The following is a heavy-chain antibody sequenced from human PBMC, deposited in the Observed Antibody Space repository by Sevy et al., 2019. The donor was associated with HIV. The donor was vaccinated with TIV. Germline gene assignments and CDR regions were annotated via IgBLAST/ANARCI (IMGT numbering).Heavy chain of an antibody. V-gene: IGHV3-23*01. J-gene: IGHJ1*01. CDR1: GFTFSSYA. Sequence: GGSLRLSCAASGFTFSSYAMSWVRQAPGKGLEWVSAISGSGGSTYYADSVKGRFTISRDNARNTLYLQMNSLRAEDRAVYYCAEVGLAYCGGDCYSKARGYFEHWGQGTLVTVSS. CDR2: ISGSGGST. D-gene: IGHD2-21*02. CDR3: AEVGLAYCGGDCYSKARGYFEH.